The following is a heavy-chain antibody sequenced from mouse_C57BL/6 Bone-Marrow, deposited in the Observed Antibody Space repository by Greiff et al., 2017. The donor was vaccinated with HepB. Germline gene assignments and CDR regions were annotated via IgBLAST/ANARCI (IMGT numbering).Heavy chain of an antibody. V-gene: IGHV14-4*01. CDR3: TTAEYYGSSYYFDY. CDR1: GFNIKDDY. D-gene: IGHD1-1*01. CDR2: IDPENGDT. Sequence: VQLKESGAELVRPGASVKLSCTASGFNIKDDYMHWVKQRPEQGLEWIGWIDPENGDTEYASKFQGKATITADTSSNTAYLQLSSLTSEDTAVYYCTTAEYYGSSYYFDYWGQGTTLTVSS. J-gene: IGHJ2*01.